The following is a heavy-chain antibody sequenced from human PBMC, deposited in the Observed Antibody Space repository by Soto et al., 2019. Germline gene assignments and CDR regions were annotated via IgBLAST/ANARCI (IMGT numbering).Heavy chain of an antibody. CDR1: GVSFSGYY. J-gene: IGHJ6*02. CDR2: INHSGST. D-gene: IGHD5-12*01. V-gene: IGHV4-34*01. Sequence: QVQLQQWGAGLLKPSETLSLTCAVYGVSFSGYYWNWIRQPPGKGLEWIGEINHSGSTNYNPSLKSRVTISVDTSKNQFSLKLSSVTAADTAVYYCARVGYGGYEHGMDVWGQGTTVTVSS. CDR3: ARVGYGGYEHGMDV.